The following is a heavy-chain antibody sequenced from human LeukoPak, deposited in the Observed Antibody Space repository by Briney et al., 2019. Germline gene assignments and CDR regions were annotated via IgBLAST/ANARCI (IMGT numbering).Heavy chain of an antibody. D-gene: IGHD3-9*01. CDR3: ARRGYDILSFDY. V-gene: IGHV3-21*01. J-gene: IGHJ4*02. CDR1: GFTFSSHS. CDR2: ISSSSSYI. Sequence: PGGSLRLSCAASGFTFSSHSMNWVRQAPGKGLEWVSSISSSSSYIYYADSVKGRFTISRDNAKNSLYLQMNSLRAEDTAVYYCARRGYDILSFDYWGQGTLVTVSS.